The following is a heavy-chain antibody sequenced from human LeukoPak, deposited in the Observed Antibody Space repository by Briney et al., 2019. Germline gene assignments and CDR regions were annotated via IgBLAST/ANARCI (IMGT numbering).Heavy chain of an antibody. CDR1: GGSFSGYY. Sequence: PSETLSLTCAVYGGSFSGYYWSWIRQPPGKGLEWIGEINHSGSTNYNPSLKSRVTISVDTSKNQYSLKLSSVTAADTAVYYCARNLYGDYRDWGQGTLVTVSS. CDR2: INHSGST. CDR3: ARNLYGDYRD. J-gene: IGHJ4*02. V-gene: IGHV4-34*01. D-gene: IGHD4-17*01.